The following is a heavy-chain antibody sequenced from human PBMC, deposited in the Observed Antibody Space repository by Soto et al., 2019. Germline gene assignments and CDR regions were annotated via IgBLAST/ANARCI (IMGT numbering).Heavy chain of an antibody. Sequence: ASVKVYCKASGYTFTSYGISWVRQAPGQGLEWMGWISAYNGNTNYAQKLQGRVTMTTDTSTSTAYMELRSLRSDDTAVYYCARDRITGTTSYYYGMDVWGQGTTATVSS. CDR2: ISAYNGNT. V-gene: IGHV1-18*01. J-gene: IGHJ6*02. CDR1: GYTFTSYG. D-gene: IGHD1-7*01. CDR3: ARDRITGTTSYYYGMDV.